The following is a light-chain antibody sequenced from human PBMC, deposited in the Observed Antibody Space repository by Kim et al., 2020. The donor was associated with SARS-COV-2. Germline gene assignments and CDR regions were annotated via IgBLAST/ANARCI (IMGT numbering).Light chain of an antibody. Sequence: GQRVTIPCSGSYSNIESNPVNWYRQVPGTAPKLLVYGNNQRPSGVPDRFSDSKSGASASLAISGLQSEDEADYYCTAWDDSLSAWVFGGGTQLTVL. CDR3: TAWDDSLSAWV. CDR1: YSNIESNP. CDR2: GNN. J-gene: IGLJ3*02. V-gene: IGLV1-44*01.